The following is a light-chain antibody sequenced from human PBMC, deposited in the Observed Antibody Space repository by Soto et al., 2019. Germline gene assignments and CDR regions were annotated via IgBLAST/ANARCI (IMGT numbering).Light chain of an antibody. CDR3: QQFNRYSAWT. CDR1: QSISNL. Sequence: DIQMTQSPSTLSASVGDRVTIACRASQSISNLLAWYQQRPGKAPQLLIYDAYTLLRGVPSRFSGSGFGTEFTLTISSLQPDDFATYYCQQFNRYSAWTFGQGTKVEIK. CDR2: DAY. V-gene: IGKV1-5*01. J-gene: IGKJ1*01.